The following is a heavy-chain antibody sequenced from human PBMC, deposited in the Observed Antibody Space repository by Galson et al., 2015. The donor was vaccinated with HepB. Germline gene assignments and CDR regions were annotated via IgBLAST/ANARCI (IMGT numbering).Heavy chain of an antibody. CDR2: IYSGGGT. Sequence: SLRLSCAASGFTVSNNYMNWVRLAPGKGLEWVSVIYSGGGTYFADSVKGRFSISRDNSKNTLYLQMNSLRAEDTAVYYCAREQGSSSGGYYYYYYMDVWGKGTTVTVSS. D-gene: IGHD6-6*01. V-gene: IGHV3-53*01. CDR1: GFTVSNNY. CDR3: AREQGSSSGGYYYYYYMDV. J-gene: IGHJ6*03.